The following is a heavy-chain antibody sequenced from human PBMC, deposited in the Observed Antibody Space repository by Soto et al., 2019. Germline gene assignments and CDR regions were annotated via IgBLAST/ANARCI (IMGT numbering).Heavy chain of an antibody. CDR2: INAGNGNK. V-gene: IGHV1-3*01. D-gene: IGHD3-22*01. CDR1: GYTFTSYA. CDR3: ARAPIYDSSTDY. J-gene: IGHJ4*02. Sequence: VASVKVSCTASGYTFTSYAMHWVRQAHGQRLEWMGWINAGNGNKKYSQKFQGRVTITRDTSASTAYMELSSLRSEDTAVYYCARAPIYDSSTDYWGQGTLVTVSS.